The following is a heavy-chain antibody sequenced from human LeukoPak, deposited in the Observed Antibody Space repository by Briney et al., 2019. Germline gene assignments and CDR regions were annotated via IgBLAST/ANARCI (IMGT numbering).Heavy chain of an antibody. J-gene: IGHJ4*02. CDR1: GFTLTALA. V-gene: IGHV3-64*02. CDR3: ARNRGAGLDYAPSCLDY. D-gene: IGHD3/OR15-3a*01. CDR2: IIGNGGDT. Sequence: GESLTHSCAASGFTLTALAMYWVRHPPEKRRECVAAIIGNGGDTYYAGSVKGRFTICRDNAKNSLFVQLDSLRPEDMAVYDCARNRGAGLDYAPSCLDYWGQGTLVAVSS.